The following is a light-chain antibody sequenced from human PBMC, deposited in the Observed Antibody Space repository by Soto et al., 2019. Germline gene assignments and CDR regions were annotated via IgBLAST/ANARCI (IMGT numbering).Light chain of an antibody. Sequence: SVLTQPPSLSAAPGQKVTISCSGSSSNIGGNSVSWYQQLPGTAPKLLIYDDNKRPSGIPDRFSGSKSGTSATLGITGFQTGDEADYYCGSWDSSLSAYVFGTGNKVTVL. V-gene: IGLV1-51*01. J-gene: IGLJ1*01. CDR1: SSNIGGNS. CDR2: DDN. CDR3: GSWDSSLSAYV.